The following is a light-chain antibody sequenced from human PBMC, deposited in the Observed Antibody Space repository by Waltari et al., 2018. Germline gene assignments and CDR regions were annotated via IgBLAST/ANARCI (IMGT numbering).Light chain of an antibody. V-gene: IGLV3-1*01. Sequence: SYELTQPPSVSVSPGQTASITRPAPNLGEKYACWYQQKPGQSPVLVIYQDSKRPSGIPERFSGSNSGNTATLTISGTQAMDEADYYCQAWDSSTLYVFGTGTKVTVL. CDR2: QDS. J-gene: IGLJ1*01. CDR1: NLGEKY. CDR3: QAWDSSTLYV.